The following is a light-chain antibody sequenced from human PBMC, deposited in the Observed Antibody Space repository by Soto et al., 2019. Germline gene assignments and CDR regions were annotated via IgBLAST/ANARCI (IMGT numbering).Light chain of an antibody. CDR2: DAS. CDR3: QQRSNWPTT. V-gene: IGKV3-11*01. Sequence: EIVLTQSPATLSLSPGERATLSCRTSQSVSSYFAWYQQKPGRAPRLLIYDASNRATGIPARFIGSGSGTDFTLTISSLEPEDFAVYYCQQRSNWPTTFGKGTRLEIK. J-gene: IGKJ5*01. CDR1: QSVSSY.